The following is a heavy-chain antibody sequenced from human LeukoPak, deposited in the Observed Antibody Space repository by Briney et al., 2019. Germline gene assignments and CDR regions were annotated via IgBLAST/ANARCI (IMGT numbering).Heavy chain of an antibody. CDR2: IKQDGSEK. D-gene: IGHD3-22*01. CDR1: GFTFSSYG. CDR3: AREPHYYDSSGYYSPNWFDP. J-gene: IGHJ5*02. V-gene: IGHV3-7*01. Sequence: GGSLRLSCAASGFTFSSYGMSWVRQAPGKGLEWVANIKQDGSEKYYVDSVKGRFTISRDNAKNSLYLQMNSLRAEDTAVYYCAREPHYYDSSGYYSPNWFDPWGQGTLVTVSS.